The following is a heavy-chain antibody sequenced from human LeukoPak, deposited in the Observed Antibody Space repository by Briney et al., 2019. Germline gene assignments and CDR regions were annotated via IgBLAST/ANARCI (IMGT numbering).Heavy chain of an antibody. CDR2: IYTSGGP. CDR1: GGSISSGSYY. V-gene: IGHV4-61*09. J-gene: IGHJ5*02. Sequence: PSQTLSLTCTVSGGSISSGSYYWSWIRQPAGKGLEWIGHIYTSGGPNYNPSLKSRVTISVDTPKNQFPLKLSSVTATDTAVYYCARGGPYCSGGGCYSRTSNWFDPWGQGTLVTVSS. D-gene: IGHD2-15*01. CDR3: ARGGPYCSGGGCYSRTSNWFDP.